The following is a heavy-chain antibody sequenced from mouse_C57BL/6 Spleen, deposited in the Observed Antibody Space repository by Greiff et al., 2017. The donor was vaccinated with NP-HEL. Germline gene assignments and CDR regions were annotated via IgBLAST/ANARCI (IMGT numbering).Heavy chain of an antibody. V-gene: IGHV5-15*01. D-gene: IGHD4-1*01. J-gene: IGHJ3*01. Sequence: EVQGVESGGGLVQPGGSLKLSCAASGFTFSDYGMAWVRQAPRKGPEWVAFISNLAYSIYYADTVTGRFTISRENAKNTLYLEMSSLRSEDTAMYYCARTLTGTVAWFAYWGQGTLVTVSA. CDR1: GFTFSDYG. CDR2: ISNLAYSI. CDR3: ARTLTGTVAWFAY.